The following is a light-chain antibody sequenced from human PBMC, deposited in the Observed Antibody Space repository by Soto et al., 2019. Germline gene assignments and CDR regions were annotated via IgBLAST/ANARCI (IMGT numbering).Light chain of an antibody. CDR3: QQYGSSPLT. V-gene: IGKV3-20*01. CDR2: GAS. J-gene: IGKJ5*01. Sequence: EVVFTQSPGTLSLSPGERATLSCGAGVSSRYLAWYQQKPGQAPRLLIFGASSRATGFQDRFSGSGSVTAFSPTIARLDAEDFAVYYCQQYGSSPLTFGPWTRLEI. CDR1: VSSRY.